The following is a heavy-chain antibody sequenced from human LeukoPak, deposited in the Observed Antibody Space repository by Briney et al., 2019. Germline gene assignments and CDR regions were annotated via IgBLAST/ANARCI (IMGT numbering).Heavy chain of an antibody. V-gene: IGHV3-53*04. CDR1: GFTVSSNY. CDR3: ARHYEILTGPGPYGMDV. Sequence: GGSLRLSCAASGFTVSSNYMSWVRQAPGKGLEWVSVIYSGGSTYYADSVKGRFTVSRHNSKNTLYLQMNSLRAEDTAVYYCARHYEILTGPGPYGMDVWGQGTTVTVSS. J-gene: IGHJ6*02. CDR2: IYSGGST. D-gene: IGHD3-9*01.